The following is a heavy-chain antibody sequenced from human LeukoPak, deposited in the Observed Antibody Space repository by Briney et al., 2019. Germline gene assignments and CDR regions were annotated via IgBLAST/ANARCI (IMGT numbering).Heavy chain of an antibody. CDR1: AFTLSNAW. J-gene: IGHJ4*02. Sequence: TGGSLRLSCAASAFTLSNAWMNWVRQAPGKGLEWVGRIKSKTAGGTTDYAAPVKGRFIISRDDSKNTLYLQMNSLKTEGTAVYYCSINYYESNDYYIDYWGQGTLVTVSS. V-gene: IGHV3-15*07. CDR2: IKSKTAGGTT. D-gene: IGHD3-22*01. CDR3: SINYYESNDYYIDY.